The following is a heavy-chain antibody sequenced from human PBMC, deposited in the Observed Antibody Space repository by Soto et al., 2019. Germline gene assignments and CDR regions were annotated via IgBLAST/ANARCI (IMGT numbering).Heavy chain of an antibody. V-gene: IGHV4-61*01. CDR3: ARGRADSAGSSCGRRMAG. CDR2: ISVTGAM. D-gene: IGHD3-10*01. CDR1: GEAGGSGQSY. Sequence: QVQLQDSGPGLVKASETLSLLCVVSGEAGGSGQSYWNWIRQAPGKGLEWIGQISVTGAMENSASPESRVHMSGAPSKNPISLTMTSVTAADSAAYFWARGRADSAGSSCGRRMAGWGQGATVTV. J-gene: IGHJ6*02.